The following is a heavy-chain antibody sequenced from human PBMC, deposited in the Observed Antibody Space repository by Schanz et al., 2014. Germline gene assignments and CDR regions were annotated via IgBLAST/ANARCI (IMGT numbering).Heavy chain of an antibody. V-gene: IGHV3-48*01. CDR2: ITYNGGTI. CDR1: GFTFSGFW. Sequence: EVQLMESGGGLVKPGGSLRLSCAASGFTFSGFWMTWVRQAPGKGLEWISYITYNGGTIYYADSVKGRFTISRDNAKNSLYLEMNSLRAEDTALYYCARDRRNADLDYWGQGTLVTVSS. D-gene: IGHD1-1*01. J-gene: IGHJ4*02. CDR3: ARDRRNADLDY.